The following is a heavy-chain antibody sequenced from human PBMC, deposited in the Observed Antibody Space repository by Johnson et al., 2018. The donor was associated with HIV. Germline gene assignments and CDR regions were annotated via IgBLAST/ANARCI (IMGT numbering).Heavy chain of an antibody. CDR1: GFTFSSYG. CDR3: ARDDLDNSGHLMAFDM. Sequence: QVQLVESGGGVVQPGGSLRLSCAASGFTFSSYGMHWVRQAPGKGLEWVAFIRYDGSNKYYADSVKGRFTISRDNSKNTLYLQMKRLRVEDTAVYYCARDDLDNSGHLMAFDMWGQGTMVTVSS. V-gene: IGHV3-30*02. D-gene: IGHD1-26*01. J-gene: IGHJ3*02. CDR2: IRYDGSNK.